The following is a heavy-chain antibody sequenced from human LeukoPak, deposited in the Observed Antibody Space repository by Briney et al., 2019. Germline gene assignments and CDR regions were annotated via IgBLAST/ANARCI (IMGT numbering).Heavy chain of an antibody. V-gene: IGHV4-34*01. J-gene: IGHJ2*01. Sequence: NASETLSLTCAVYGGSFSGYYWSWIRQPPGKGLEWIGEINHSGSTNYNPSLKSRVTISVDTSKNQFSLKLSSVTAADTAVYYCARDPPRYYKVLGYFDLWGRGTLVTVSS. CDR2: INHSGST. CDR1: GGSFSGYY. CDR3: ARDPPRYYKVLGYFDL. D-gene: IGHD3-10*01.